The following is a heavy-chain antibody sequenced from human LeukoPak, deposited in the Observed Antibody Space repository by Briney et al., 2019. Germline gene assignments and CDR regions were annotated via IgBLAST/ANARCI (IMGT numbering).Heavy chain of an antibody. D-gene: IGHD1-26*01. CDR1: GYSISSGYY. CDR2: IYHSGST. V-gene: IGHV4-38-2*02. CDR3: ARQGVGATRLGY. J-gene: IGHJ4*02. Sequence: SETLSLTCTVSGYSISSGYYWGWIRQPPGKGLEWIGSIYHSGSTYYNPSLKSRVTISVDTSKNQFSLKLSSVTAADTAVYYCARQGVGATRLGYWGQGTLVTVSS.